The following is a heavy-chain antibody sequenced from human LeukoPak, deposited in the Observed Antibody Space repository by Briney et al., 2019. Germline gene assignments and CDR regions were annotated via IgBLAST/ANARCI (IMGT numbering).Heavy chain of an antibody. Sequence: PSETLSLTCAVHGGSFSGYYWSWIRQPPGKGLEWIGEINHSGSTNYNPSLKSRVTISVDTSKNQFSLKLSSVTAADTAVYYCARRPSSRGYSYGYRGGIDYWGQGTLVTVSS. CDR1: GGSFSGYY. CDR2: INHSGST. V-gene: IGHV4-34*01. J-gene: IGHJ4*02. CDR3: ARRPSSRGYSYGYRGGIDY. D-gene: IGHD5-18*01.